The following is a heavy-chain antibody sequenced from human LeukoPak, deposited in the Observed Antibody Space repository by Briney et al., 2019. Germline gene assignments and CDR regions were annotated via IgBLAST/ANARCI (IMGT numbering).Heavy chain of an antibody. J-gene: IGHJ6*03. CDR2: IRGSGGDT. CDR3: AKDPHFYYYYYMDA. Sequence: GGSLRLSCAASGSSFSDYAMSWVRQAPGKGLEWVSAIRGSGGDTYFADSVKGRFTISRDNSKRTVFLQMDSLRAEDTAVYYCAKDPHFYYYYYMDAWGNGTTVTVSS. V-gene: IGHV3-23*01. CDR1: GSSFSDYA.